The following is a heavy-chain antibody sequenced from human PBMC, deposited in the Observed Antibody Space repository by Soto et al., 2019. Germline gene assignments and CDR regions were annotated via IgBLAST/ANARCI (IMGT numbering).Heavy chain of an antibody. J-gene: IGHJ5*02. CDR1: GFTFSSYS. CDR3: AKAPLSHGVTILPNWFDP. D-gene: IGHD3-3*01. V-gene: IGHV3-48*01. Sequence: PGGSLRLSCAASGFTFSSYSMNWVRQAPGKGLEWVSYISSSSSTTYYADSVKGRFTISRDNSKNSLYLQMNSLRAEDTAVYYCAKAPLSHGVTILPNWFDPWGQGTLVTVSS. CDR2: ISSSSSTT.